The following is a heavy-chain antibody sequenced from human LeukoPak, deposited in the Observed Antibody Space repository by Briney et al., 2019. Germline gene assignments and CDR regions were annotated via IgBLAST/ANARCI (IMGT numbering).Heavy chain of an antibody. D-gene: IGHD2-15*01. CDR3: ARQYCSGGSCYSGYFDY. CDR2: IYPGDSDT. V-gene: IGHV5-51*01. Sequence: GESLKISCKGSGYSFSNSWIGWVRQMPGKGLEWMGIIYPGDSDTRYSPSFQGQVTISADKSISTAYLQWSSLKASDTAMYYCARQYCSGGSCYSGYFDYWGQGTLVTVSS. J-gene: IGHJ4*02. CDR1: GYSFSNSW.